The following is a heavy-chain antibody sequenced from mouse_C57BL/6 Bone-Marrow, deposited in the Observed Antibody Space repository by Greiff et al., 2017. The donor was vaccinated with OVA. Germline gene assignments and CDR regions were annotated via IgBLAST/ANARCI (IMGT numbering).Heavy chain of an antibody. D-gene: IGHD2-3*01. CDR3: ARWGWLSQTFDY. CDR1: GYTFTSYW. CDR2: IYPGRGST. J-gene: IGHJ2*01. V-gene: IGHV1-55*01. Sequence: QVQLQQPGAELVKPGASVKMSCKASGYTFTSYWITWVKQRPGQGLEWIGDIYPGRGSTNYNEKFKSKATLTVDTSSSTAYMQLSSLTSEDSAVYYCARWGWLSQTFDYWGQGTTLTVSS.